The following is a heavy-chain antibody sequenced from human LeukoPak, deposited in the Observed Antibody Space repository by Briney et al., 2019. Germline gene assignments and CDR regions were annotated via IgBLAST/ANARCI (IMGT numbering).Heavy chain of an antibody. V-gene: IGHV4-59*08. CDR3: ARLGGNWNSPGRDY. Sequence: SETLSLTCSVSGGSINGYSWTWIRQPPGMRLGWVGHISYTGTTNYNPSLTTRVAISVDTSKNQFSLKLTSVTAADTGMYFCARLGGNWNSPGRDYWGQGTLVTVSS. CDR2: ISYTGTT. J-gene: IGHJ4*02. CDR1: GGSINGYS. D-gene: IGHD3-10*01.